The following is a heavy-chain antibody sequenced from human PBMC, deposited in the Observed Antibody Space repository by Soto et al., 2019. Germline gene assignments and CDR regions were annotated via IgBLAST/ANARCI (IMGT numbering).Heavy chain of an antibody. D-gene: IGHD5-12*01. CDR3: AREVEYGIVATPGAFDY. Sequence: SVKVSCKASGGTFSSYAISWVRQAPGQGLEWMGGIIPIFGTANYAQKFQGRVTITADESTSTAYMELSSLRSEDTAVYYCAREVEYGIVATPGAFDYWGQGTLVTVSS. CDR1: GGTFSSYA. V-gene: IGHV1-69*13. J-gene: IGHJ4*02. CDR2: IIPIFGTA.